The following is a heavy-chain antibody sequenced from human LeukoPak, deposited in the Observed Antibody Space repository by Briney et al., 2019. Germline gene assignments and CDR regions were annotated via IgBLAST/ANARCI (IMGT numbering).Heavy chain of an antibody. D-gene: IGHD2-21*01. J-gene: IGHJ5*02. CDR1: GYTFTGYY. CDR2: IIPIFGTA. Sequence: SVKVSCKASGYTFTGYYMHWVRQAPGQGLEWMGRIIPIFGTANYAQKFQGRVTITTDESTSTAYMELSSLRSEDTAVYYCARDPHMERGLDPWGQGTLVTVSS. V-gene: IGHV1-69*05. CDR3: ARDPHMERGLDP.